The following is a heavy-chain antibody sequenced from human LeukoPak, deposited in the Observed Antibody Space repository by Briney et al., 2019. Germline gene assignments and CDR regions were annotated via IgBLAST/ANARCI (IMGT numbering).Heavy chain of an antibody. J-gene: IGHJ4*02. CDR1: GFTFSNAW. D-gene: IGHD3-9*01. CDR2: IKSKTDGGTT. CDR3: ATEDDILTGYYS. Sequence: PGGSLRLSCAASGFTFSNAWMSWVRQAPGKGLEWVGRIKSKTDGGTTDYAAPVKGRFTISRDDSKNTLYLQMNSLKTEDTAVYYCATEDDILTGYYSWGQGTLVTVSS. V-gene: IGHV3-15*01.